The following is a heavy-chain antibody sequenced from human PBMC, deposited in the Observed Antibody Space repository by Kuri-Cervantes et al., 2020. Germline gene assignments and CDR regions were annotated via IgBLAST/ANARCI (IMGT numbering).Heavy chain of an antibody. Sequence: GGSLRLSCAASGFTFSSYEMNWVRQAPGKGLEWVSYISSSGSTIYYADSVKGRFTISRDNAKNSLYLQMNSLRAEDTAVYYCARALEPYYNYYYMDVWGKGTTVTVSS. CDR1: GFTFSSYE. V-gene: IGHV3-48*03. D-gene: IGHD1-1*01. CDR3: ARALEPYYNYYYMDV. J-gene: IGHJ6*03. CDR2: ISSSGSTI.